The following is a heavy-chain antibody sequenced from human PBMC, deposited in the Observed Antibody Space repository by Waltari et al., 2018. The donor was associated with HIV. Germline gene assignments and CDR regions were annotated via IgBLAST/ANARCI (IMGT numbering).Heavy chain of an antibody. CDR1: AGSITSHSYY. CDR3: LRATIFGIVISAFDL. J-gene: IGHJ3*01. V-gene: IGHV4-39*07. CDR2: VFDHWDT. Sequence: QLQLHESGPGLVKASATMSLTCTVSAGSITSHSYYWGWLLQPPGKGLVWIGNVFDHWDTFYNTSLKSRVTISVDTSKNQLSLSLNSVTAADTAVYYCLRATIFGIVISAFDLWGQGTMVTVSS. D-gene: IGHD3-3*01.